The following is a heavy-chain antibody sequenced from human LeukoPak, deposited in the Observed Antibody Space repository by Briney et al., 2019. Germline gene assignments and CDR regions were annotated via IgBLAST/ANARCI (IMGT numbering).Heavy chain of an antibody. D-gene: IGHD6-13*01. CDR2: IYYSGRT. Sequence: MPSETLSLTCTVSGGSISSGDFYWSWIRQPPGKGLEWIGYIYYSGRTYYTPSLKSRVTISVDTSKNQFSLKLRSVTAADTAVYYCARVEFDGVAAAGSLDYWGQGILVTVSS. V-gene: IGHV4-30-4*02. CDR3: ARVEFDGVAAAGSLDY. J-gene: IGHJ4*02. CDR1: GGSISSGDFY.